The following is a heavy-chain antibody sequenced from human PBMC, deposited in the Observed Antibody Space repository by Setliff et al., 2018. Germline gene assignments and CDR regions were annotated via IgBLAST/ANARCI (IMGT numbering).Heavy chain of an antibody. CDR1: GYTFTSYY. Sequence: ASVKVSCKASGYTFTSYYMHWVRQAPGQGLEWMGIINPSGGSTSYAQKFQGRVTMTRDTPTSTVYMELSSLRSEDTAVYYCARVSGPLTLDGPVDIVARGLDAFDIWGQGTMVTVSS. V-gene: IGHV1-46*01. D-gene: IGHD5-12*01. J-gene: IGHJ3*02. CDR2: INPSGGST. CDR3: ARVSGPLTLDGPVDIVARGLDAFDI.